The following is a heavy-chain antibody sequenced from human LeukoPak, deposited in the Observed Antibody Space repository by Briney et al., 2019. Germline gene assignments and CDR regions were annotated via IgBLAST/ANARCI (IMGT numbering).Heavy chain of an antibody. J-gene: IGHJ4*02. CDR2: IRYDGSNK. Sequence: GGSLRLSCAASGFTFSSYDMHWVRQAPGKGLEWVAFIRYDGSNKYYADSVKGQFTISRDNSKNTLYLQMNSLRAEDTAVYYCAKVKSYGSGSYPLDYWGQGTLVTVSS. CDR3: AKVKSYGSGSYPLDY. D-gene: IGHD3-10*01. CDR1: GFTFSSYD. V-gene: IGHV3-30*02.